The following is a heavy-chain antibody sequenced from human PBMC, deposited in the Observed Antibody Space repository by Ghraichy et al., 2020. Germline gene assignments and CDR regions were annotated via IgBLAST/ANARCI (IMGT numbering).Heavy chain of an antibody. V-gene: IGHV4-59*01. D-gene: IGHD3-10*01. Sequence: SETLSLTCTVSGGSISSYYWSWIRQPPGKGLEWIGYIYYSGSTNYNPSLKSRVTISVDTSKNQFSLKLSSVTAADTAVYYCARDPGRAGYYGMDVWGQGTTVTVSS. CDR2: IYYSGST. J-gene: IGHJ6*02. CDR3: ARDPGRAGYYGMDV. CDR1: GGSISSYY.